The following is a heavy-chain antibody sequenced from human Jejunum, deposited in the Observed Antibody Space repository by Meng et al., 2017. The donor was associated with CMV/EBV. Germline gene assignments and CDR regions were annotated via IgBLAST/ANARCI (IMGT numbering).Heavy chain of an antibody. CDR3: AKKYTGSFDY. D-gene: IGHD1-26*01. Sequence: SGEGCGVSVNTSNMTWGRQAPGKGLEWVSAIYGGGRTYYADSVKGRFTISRDNSKNMMYLQMNSLRAEDTAVYYCAKKYTGSFDYWGQGTLVTVSS. V-gene: IGHV3-53*01. CDR1: GVSVNTSN. J-gene: IGHJ4*02. CDR2: IYGGGRT.